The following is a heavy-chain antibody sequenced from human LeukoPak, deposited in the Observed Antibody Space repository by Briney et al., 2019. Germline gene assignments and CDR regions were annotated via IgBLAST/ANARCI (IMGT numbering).Heavy chain of an antibody. J-gene: IGHJ4*02. CDR2: INHSGST. CDR3: ARGPSLDPGIDY. Sequence: SETLSLTCAVYGGSFSGYYWSWIRQPPGKGLEWIGEINHSGSTNYNPSLKSRVTISVDTSKNQFSLKLSSVTAADTAVYYCARGPSLDPGIDYWGQGTLVTVSS. CDR1: GGSFSGYY. D-gene: IGHD3/OR15-3a*01. V-gene: IGHV4-34*01.